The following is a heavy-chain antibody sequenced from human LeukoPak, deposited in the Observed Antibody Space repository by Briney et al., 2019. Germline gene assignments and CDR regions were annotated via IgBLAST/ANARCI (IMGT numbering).Heavy chain of an antibody. J-gene: IGHJ4*02. V-gene: IGHV3-74*01. CDR1: GFTFSNAW. CDR2: INSDESST. CDR3: ARGEVVVAATPFDY. D-gene: IGHD2-15*01. Sequence: GGSLRLSCAASGFTFSNAWMHWVRQAPGKGLVWVSRINSDESSTSYADSVKGRFSISRDNAKNTLYLQMNSLRAEDTAVYYCARGEVVVAATPFDYWGQGTLVTVSS.